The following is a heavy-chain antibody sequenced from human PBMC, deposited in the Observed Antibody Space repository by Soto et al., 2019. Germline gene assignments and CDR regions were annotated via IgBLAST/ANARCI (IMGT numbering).Heavy chain of an antibody. CDR2: INPIVSMS. Sequence: QVQLVQSGTEVKKPGSSVKVSCKASGDTFSFYTINWVRQAPGLGLEWVGRINPIVSMSNYAQKFQGRVSMTADKSTSTAYMELRSLRSDATALYFCAASYSSGYRAFDYWGQGALVIVSS. CDR3: AASYSSGYRAFDY. CDR1: GDTFSFYT. D-gene: IGHD3-10*01. J-gene: IGHJ4*02. V-gene: IGHV1-69*02.